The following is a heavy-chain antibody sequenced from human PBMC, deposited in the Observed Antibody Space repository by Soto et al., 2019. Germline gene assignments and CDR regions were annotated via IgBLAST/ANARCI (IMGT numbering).Heavy chain of an antibody. V-gene: IGHV4-59*01. CDR1: GGSISSYY. CDR3: ATIDY. CDR2: IYFRGST. Sequence: SDTLSLTCTVSGGSISSYYWSWIRQPPGKGLEWIGYIYFRGSTNYNPSLKSRVTISVDTSKNQFSLKLSSVTAADTAVYYCATIDYSGQATLVTVST. J-gene: IGHJ4*02.